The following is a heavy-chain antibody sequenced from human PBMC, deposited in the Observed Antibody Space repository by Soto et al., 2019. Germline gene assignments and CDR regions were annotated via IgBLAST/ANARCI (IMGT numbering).Heavy chain of an antibody. CDR2: ISNEGDST. CDR3: VKDKRGTIFGVVYIIEF. CDR1: GFTFSSYA. Sequence: GGSLRLSCSASGFTFSSYAMHWVRQAPGKGLQYISAISNEGDSTYYTDFVRGRFTISRDNSRNTLYLQMSSLRDDDTAVYYCVKDKRGTIFGVVYIIEFWGQGNLVTVSS. V-gene: IGHV3-64D*06. D-gene: IGHD3-3*01. J-gene: IGHJ4*02.